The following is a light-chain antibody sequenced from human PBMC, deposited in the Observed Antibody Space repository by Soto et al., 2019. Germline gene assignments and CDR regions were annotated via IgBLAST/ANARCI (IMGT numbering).Light chain of an antibody. V-gene: IGLV2-8*01. J-gene: IGLJ1*01. CDR1: SSDVGGYNY. Sequence: QSALTQPPSASGSPGQSVAISCTGTSSDVGGYNYVSWYQQHPGKAPELMIYEVNKRPSGVPDRFSGSKSGNTASLTVSGLQAEDDADYYCISYAGSSNVFGTGTKLTVL. CDR3: ISYAGSSNV. CDR2: EVN.